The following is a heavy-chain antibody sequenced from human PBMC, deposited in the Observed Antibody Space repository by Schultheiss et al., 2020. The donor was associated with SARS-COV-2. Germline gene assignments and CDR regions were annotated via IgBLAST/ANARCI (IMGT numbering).Heavy chain of an antibody. CDR1: EFAFSIYN. CDR2: ISSSGKFL. V-gene: IGHV3-21*01. J-gene: IGHJ4*02. Sequence: GESLKISCTVSEFAFSIYNMNWVRQAPGKGLEWVSSISSSGKFLHYADSVKGRFTISRDNAKNSLYLQMNALRVEDTAVYYCARDPGSINFYDSPGYPEGFDYWGQGTLVTVSS. CDR3: ARDPGSINFYDSPGYPEGFDY. D-gene: IGHD3-22*01.